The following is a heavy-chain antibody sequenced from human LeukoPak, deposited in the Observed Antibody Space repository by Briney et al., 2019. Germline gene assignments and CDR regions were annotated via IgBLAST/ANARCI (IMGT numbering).Heavy chain of an antibody. CDR1: GFTVKTNH. CDR3: ARERGGSYCDY. J-gene: IGHJ4*02. CDR2: IKQDGSEK. Sequence: GGSLRLSCAASGFTVKTNHMSWVRQAPGKGLEWVANIKQDGSEKYYVDSVKGRFTISRDNAKNSLYLQMNSLRAEDTAVYYCARERGGSYCDYWGQGTLVTVSS. V-gene: IGHV3-7*01. D-gene: IGHD1-26*01.